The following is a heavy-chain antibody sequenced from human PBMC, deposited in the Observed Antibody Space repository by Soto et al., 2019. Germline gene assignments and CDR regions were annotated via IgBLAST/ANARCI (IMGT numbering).Heavy chain of an antibody. Sequence: ALRLSCAASGFTFSSYGMHWVRQAPGKGLEWVAVISYDGSNKYYADSVKGRFTISRDNSKNTLYLQMNSLRAEDTAVYYCAKDPYDFWSGIDYWGQGTLVTVSS. J-gene: IGHJ4*02. CDR2: ISYDGSNK. V-gene: IGHV3-30*18. CDR1: GFTFSSYG. CDR3: AKDPYDFWSGIDY. D-gene: IGHD3-3*01.